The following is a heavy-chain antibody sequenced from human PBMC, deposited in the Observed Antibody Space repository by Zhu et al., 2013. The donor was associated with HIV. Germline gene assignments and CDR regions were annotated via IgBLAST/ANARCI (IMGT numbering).Heavy chain of an antibody. Sequence: QVQLVQSGAEVKKPGASVKVSCKASEYTLTSYDIHWVRQVTGQGLEWMGRMKTNSGNTGYAKKFQGRVTFTRNTSIDTAYMELSSLTSEDTAVYYCARGQWELPLXHEYWGQGPWSPSPQ. J-gene: IGHJ4*02. CDR1: EYTLTSYD. CDR2: MKTNSGNT. D-gene: IGHD1-26*01. CDR3: ARGQWELPLXHEY. V-gene: IGHV1-8*03.